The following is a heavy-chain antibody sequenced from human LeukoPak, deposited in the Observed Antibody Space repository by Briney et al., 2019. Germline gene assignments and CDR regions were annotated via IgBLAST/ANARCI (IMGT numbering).Heavy chain of an antibody. CDR2: ISYDGSNK. J-gene: IGHJ4*02. Sequence: GGSLRLSCAASGFTFSSYAMHWVRQAPGKGLEWVAVISYDGSNKYYADSVKGRFTISRDNSKNTLYLQMNSLRAEDTAVYYCAPLAPNDYGDYWGQGTLVTVSS. D-gene: IGHD2-8*01. CDR1: GFTFSSYA. CDR3: APLAPNDYGDY. V-gene: IGHV3-30-3*01.